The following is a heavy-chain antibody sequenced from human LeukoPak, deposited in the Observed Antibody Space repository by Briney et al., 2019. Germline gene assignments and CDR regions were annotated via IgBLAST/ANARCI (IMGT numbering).Heavy chain of an antibody. V-gene: IGHV3-7*03. CDR1: GFAFSNYW. Sequence: GGSLRLSCAAAGFAFSNYWMSWVRQTPGKGLEWVANIKEDGSDKYYVDSLKGGFTISRDNAKNSLYLQMNSLRAEDTAVYYCAKDRTRQAYWGQGTLVTVSS. J-gene: IGHJ4*02. D-gene: IGHD3-3*01. CDR3: AKDRTRQAY. CDR2: IKEDGSDK.